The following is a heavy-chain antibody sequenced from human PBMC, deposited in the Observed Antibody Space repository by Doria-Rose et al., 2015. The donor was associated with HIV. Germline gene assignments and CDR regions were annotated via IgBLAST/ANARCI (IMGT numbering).Heavy chain of an antibody. Sequence: SGPVLVKPTETLTLTCTVSGVSLSSPGMGVSWIRQPPGKALELLVKICSDDGRSYKTSMQSRLTISRGTSKSQVVLTMTDMDPVDTATYYCARIKSSRWYHKYYFDFWGQGTLVIVSA. J-gene: IGHJ4*02. CDR3: ARIKSSRWYHKYYFDF. CDR2: ICSDDGR. CDR1: GVSLSSPGMG. D-gene: IGHD6-13*01. V-gene: IGHV2-26*01.